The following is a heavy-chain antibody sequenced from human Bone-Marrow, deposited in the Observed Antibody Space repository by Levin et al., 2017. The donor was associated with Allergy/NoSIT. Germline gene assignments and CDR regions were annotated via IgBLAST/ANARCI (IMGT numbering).Heavy chain of an antibody. V-gene: IGHV3-7*01. CDR2: IKPDGSRQ. CDR1: GFTFSSYW. J-gene: IGHJ4*02. D-gene: IGHD4-23*01. CDR3: ARDWNGGGWSNDY. Sequence: GGSLRLSCAGSGFTFSSYWMTWVRQAPGKGLDWVANIKPDGSRQNYVDSVKGRFTISRDNSKNSVSLQMSNLRADDTAVYYCARDWNGGGWSNDYWGQGTLVTVSA.